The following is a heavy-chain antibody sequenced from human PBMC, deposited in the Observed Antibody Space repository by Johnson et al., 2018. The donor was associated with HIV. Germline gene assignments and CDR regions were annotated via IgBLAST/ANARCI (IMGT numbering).Heavy chain of an antibody. V-gene: IGHV3-9*01. CDR1: GFTFDDYA. D-gene: IGHD2-21*01. J-gene: IGHJ3*02. CDR3: ATWEEAFCGGDCYSGGFDI. CDR2: ISWNSGSI. Sequence: VQLVESGGGLVQPGRSLRLSCAASGFTFDDYAMHWVRQVPGKGLEWVSGISWNSGSIGYADSVKGRFTISRANAKNSLYLQMNSLRAEDPAMYYCATWEEAFCGGDCYSGGFDIWGQGTMVTVSS.